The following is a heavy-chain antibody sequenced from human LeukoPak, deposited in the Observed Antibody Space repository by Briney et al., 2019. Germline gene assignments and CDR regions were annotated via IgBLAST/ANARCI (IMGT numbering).Heavy chain of an antibody. CDR3: ARRLAVAGGFDY. D-gene: IGHD6-19*01. V-gene: IGHV4-39*07. Sequence: SETLSLTCTVSGGSISSSSYYWGWIRQPPGKGVEGIGSIYYSGSTYYNPSLKSRVTISVDTSKNQFSLKLSSVTAADTAVYYCARRLAVAGGFDYWGQGTLVTVSS. J-gene: IGHJ4*02. CDR2: IYYSGST. CDR1: GGSISSSSYY.